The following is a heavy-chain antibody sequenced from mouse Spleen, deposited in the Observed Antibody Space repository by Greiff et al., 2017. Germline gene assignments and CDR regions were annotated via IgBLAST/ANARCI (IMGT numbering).Heavy chain of an antibody. Sequence: QVQLQQSGPELVKPGASVKISCKASGYAFSSSWMNWVKQRPGKGLEWIGRIYPGDGDTNYNGKFKGKATLTADKSSSTAYMQLSSLTSEDSAVYFCARSKLVHYAMDYWGQGTSVTVSS. V-gene: IGHV1-82*01. J-gene: IGHJ4*01. CDR3: ARSKLVHYAMDY. CDR1: GYAFSSSW. CDR2: IYPGDGDT.